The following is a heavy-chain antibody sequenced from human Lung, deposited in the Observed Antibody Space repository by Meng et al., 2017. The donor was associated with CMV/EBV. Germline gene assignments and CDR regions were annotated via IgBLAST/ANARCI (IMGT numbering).Heavy chain of an antibody. CDR3: ARVQFLEKPNDACNI. CDR1: GYTFIGYH. Sequence: ASVKVSCKASGYTFIGYHIHWVRQAPGQGLEWMGWINPNPNFDDTAYAQKFQGRVTITRDMSISTAYMELTRLRPDDTAVYYCARVQFLEKPNDACNIWGQGTXVT. D-gene: IGHD2-21*01. V-gene: IGHV1-2*02. CDR2: INPNPNFDDT. J-gene: IGHJ3*02.